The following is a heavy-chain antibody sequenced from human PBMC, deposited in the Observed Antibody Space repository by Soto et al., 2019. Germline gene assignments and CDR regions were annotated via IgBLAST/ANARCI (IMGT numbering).Heavy chain of an antibody. J-gene: IGHJ4*02. V-gene: IGHV1-18*01. CDR1: GYIFTSYG. CDR2: ISAYNGNT. CDR3: ARDRIAAARGCRPY. Sequence: ASLKVSCKPSGYIFTSYGLRWVRPPPRQGLEWMGWISAYNGNTNYAQKLQGRVTMTTDTSTNTAYMELRSLRSDDTAVYYCARDRIAAARGCRPYWGQGTLVTVSS. D-gene: IGHD6-13*01.